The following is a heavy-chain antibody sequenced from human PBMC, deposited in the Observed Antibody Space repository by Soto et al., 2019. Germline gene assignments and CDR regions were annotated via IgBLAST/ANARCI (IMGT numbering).Heavy chain of an antibody. V-gene: IGHV2-5*02. CDR1: GFSLSTSGVG. CDR2: IFWDDDK. CDR3: AHTAYGEVGFDV. J-gene: IGHJ3*01. Sequence: QITLKESGPTLVKPTQTLTLTCTFSGFSLSTSGVGVGWIRQPPGKALEWLALIFWDDDKRYSPSLKSRLTITMDTSKNQVVLTMSNIDPVDTATYYCAHTAYGEVGFDVWGQGTMVTVSS. D-gene: IGHD3-10*01.